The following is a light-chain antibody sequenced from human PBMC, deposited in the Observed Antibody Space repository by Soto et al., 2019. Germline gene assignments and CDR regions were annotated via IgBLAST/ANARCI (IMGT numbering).Light chain of an antibody. J-gene: IGLJ2*01. Sequence: QSVLTQPPSVSAAPGQKVTISCSGSSSNIGNNYVSWYQQLPGTAPKPLIYENNRRPSGIPNRFSGSKSGTSASLGITGLQTGDEADYYCGTWDNSLGAPAVFGGGTKLTVL. CDR2: ENN. V-gene: IGLV1-51*02. CDR1: SSNIGNNY. CDR3: GTWDNSLGAPAV.